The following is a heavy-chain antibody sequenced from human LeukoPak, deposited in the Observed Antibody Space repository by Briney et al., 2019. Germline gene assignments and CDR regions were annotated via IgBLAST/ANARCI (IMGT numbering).Heavy chain of an antibody. CDR1: GGTFSSYA. Sequence: SVRVSCKASGGTFSSYAISWVRQAPGQGLEWMGRIIPIFGTANYAQKFQGRVTITTDESTSTAYMELSSLRSEDTAVYYCARDSPSYDYVWGSYPQVAFDIWGQGTMVTVSS. V-gene: IGHV1-69*05. CDR3: ARDSPSYDYVWGSYPQVAFDI. J-gene: IGHJ3*02. D-gene: IGHD3-16*02. CDR2: IIPIFGTA.